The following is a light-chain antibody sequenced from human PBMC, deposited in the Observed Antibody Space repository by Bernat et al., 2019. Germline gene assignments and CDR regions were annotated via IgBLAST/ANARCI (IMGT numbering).Light chain of an antibody. Sequence: NFMLTQPHSVSESPGKTVTISCTRSSGSIASNYVQWYQQRPGSAPTTVIYEDNQRPSGVPDRFSGSIDSSSNSASLTISGLKTEYEADYYCQSYDSSHPVFGGGTMLTVL. CDR1: SGSIASNY. CDR3: QSYDSSHPV. V-gene: IGLV6-57*04. J-gene: IGLJ3*02. CDR2: EDN.